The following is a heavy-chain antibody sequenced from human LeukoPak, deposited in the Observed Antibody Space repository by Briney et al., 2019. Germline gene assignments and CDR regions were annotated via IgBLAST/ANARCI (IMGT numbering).Heavy chain of an antibody. CDR1: GFTVSNNY. J-gene: IGHJ3*02. CDR2: IRYDGSNK. D-gene: IGHD1-26*01. Sequence: GGSLRLSCAASGFTVSNNYMTWVRQAPGKGLEWVAFIRYDGSNKYYADSVKGRFTISRDNSKNTLYLQMNSLRAEDTAAYYCAKRFRGSLDAFDIWGQGTMVTVSS. V-gene: IGHV3-30*02. CDR3: AKRFRGSLDAFDI.